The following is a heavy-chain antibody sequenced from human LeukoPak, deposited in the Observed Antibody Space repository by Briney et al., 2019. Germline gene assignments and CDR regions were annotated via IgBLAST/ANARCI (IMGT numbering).Heavy chain of an antibody. CDR2: INPNSGGT. CDR1: GYTFTGYY. D-gene: IGHD2-2*01. V-gene: IGHV1-2*04. J-gene: IGHJ6*02. Sequence: ASVKVSCKASGYTFTGYYMHWVRQAPGQGLEWMGWINPNSGGTNYAQKFQGWATMTRDTSISTAYMELSRLRSDDTAVYYCARDTRIVVVPAAPYYYYGMDVWGQGTTVTVSS. CDR3: ARDTRIVVVPAAPYYYYGMDV.